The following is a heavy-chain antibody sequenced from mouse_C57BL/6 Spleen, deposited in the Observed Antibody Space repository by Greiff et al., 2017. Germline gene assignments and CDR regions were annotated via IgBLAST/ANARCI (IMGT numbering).Heavy chain of an antibody. CDR2: ISSGSSTI. J-gene: IGHJ4*01. CDR1: GFTFSDYG. Sequence: EVQVVESGGGLVKPGGSLKLSCEASGFTFSDYGMHWVRQAPEKGLEWVAYISSGSSTIYYADTVKGRFTISRDNAKNTLFLQMTSLRSEDTAMYYCAMDYDYDAYAMDYWGQGTSVTVSS. CDR3: AMDYDYDAYAMDY. D-gene: IGHD2-4*01. V-gene: IGHV5-17*01.